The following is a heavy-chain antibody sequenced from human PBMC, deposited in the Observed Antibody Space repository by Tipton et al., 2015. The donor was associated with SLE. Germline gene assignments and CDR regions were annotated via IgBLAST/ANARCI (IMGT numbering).Heavy chain of an antibody. CDR2: INYSGNT. D-gene: IGHD2-8*01. CDR1: GFTFSDQR. J-gene: IGHJ4*02. V-gene: IGHV4-34*01. Sequence: LRLSCAASGFTFSDQRMTWIRQPPGKGLEWIGGINYSGNTKYNPSLKSRVSMSVDTSKKHFSLRLSSVTAADTAVYYCAREFNTNGSPEPLFDLWGQGTLVTVSS. CDR3: AREFNTNGSPEPLFDL.